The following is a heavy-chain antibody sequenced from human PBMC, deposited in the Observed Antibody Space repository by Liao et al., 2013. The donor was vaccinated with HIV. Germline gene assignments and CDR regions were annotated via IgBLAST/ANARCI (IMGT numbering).Heavy chain of an antibody. Sequence: QVQLQQWGAGLLKPSETLSLTCAVYGGSFSAYYWTWIRQSPGKGLQWIGEINHSGSTNYNPSLKSRVTLSFDMSKNQFSLKLRSVTAADTAVYYCARGLTVTSEGVFDSWGQGNLVTVSS. J-gene: IGHJ4*02. CDR1: GGSFSAYY. CDR2: INHSGST. CDR3: ARGLTVTSEGVFDS. V-gene: IGHV4-34*01. D-gene: IGHD4-17*01.